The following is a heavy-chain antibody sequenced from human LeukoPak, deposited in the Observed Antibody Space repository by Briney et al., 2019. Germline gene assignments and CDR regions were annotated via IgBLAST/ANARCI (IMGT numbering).Heavy chain of an antibody. CDR3: ANVRKFGRRGGSCYGIDY. V-gene: IGHV3-23*01. D-gene: IGHD2-15*01. Sequence: GGSLRLSCAASGFTISSYAKSWVRQAPGKGLEAVSAITGSGGSIYYADSVKGRFTISRDNSKNTLYLHMNRLRAEDSAVYYYANVRKFGRRGGSCYGIDYWGQGTLVTVSS. CDR1: GFTISSYA. J-gene: IGHJ4*02. CDR2: ITGSGGSI.